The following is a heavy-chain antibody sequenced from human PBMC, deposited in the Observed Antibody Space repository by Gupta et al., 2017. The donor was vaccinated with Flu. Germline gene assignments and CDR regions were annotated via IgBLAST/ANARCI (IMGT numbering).Heavy chain of an antibody. D-gene: IGHD1-1*01. CDR2: IYHSGST. CDR1: GYSISSDYY. V-gene: IGHV4-38-2*01. J-gene: IGHJ4*01. CDR3: ATAGLKWNDPCEF. Sequence: QVQLQESGPGLVRPSETLSLTCAVSGYSISSDYYWGWIRQPPGKGLEWIGNIYHSGSTYYNPSLKSRLTMSVDTSRKQFSLRRTSVTAADTAVYDGATAGLKWNDPCEFWGQGTLGTVSS.